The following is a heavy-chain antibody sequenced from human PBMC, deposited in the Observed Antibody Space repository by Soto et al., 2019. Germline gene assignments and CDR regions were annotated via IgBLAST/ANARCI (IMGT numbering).Heavy chain of an antibody. Sequence: SGPTLVKPTQTLTLTCTFSGFSLSTSGMCVSWIRQPPGKALEWLARIDWDDDKYYSTSLKTRLTISKDTSKNQGVLKMTNMDPVDTATYYCARIVGDTYYYGSGSYNRYYYYYYYMDVWGKGTTVSVSS. J-gene: IGHJ6*03. V-gene: IGHV2-70*11. CDR3: ARIVGDTYYYGSGSYNRYYYYYYYMDV. CDR2: IDWDDDK. D-gene: IGHD3-10*01. CDR1: GFSLSTSGMC.